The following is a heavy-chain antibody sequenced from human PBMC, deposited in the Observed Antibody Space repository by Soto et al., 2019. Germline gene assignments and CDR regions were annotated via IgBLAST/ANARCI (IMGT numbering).Heavy chain of an antibody. CDR2: IYYSEST. Sequence: SETLSLTCTVSGGSISSYFLSWIRQPPGKGLEWIGYIYYSESTNYNPSLKSRVTISVDTSKNQFSLKLSSVTAADTAVYYCARDRGLGSGWYGWFDPWGQGTLVTVSS. CDR1: GGSISSYF. D-gene: IGHD6-19*01. V-gene: IGHV4-59*01. J-gene: IGHJ5*02. CDR3: ARDRGLGSGWYGWFDP.